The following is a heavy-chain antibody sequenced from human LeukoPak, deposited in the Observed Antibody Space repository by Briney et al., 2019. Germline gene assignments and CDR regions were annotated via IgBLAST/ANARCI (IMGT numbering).Heavy chain of an antibody. Sequence: GGSLRLSCAASGFTFSSYAMSWVRQASGKGLEWVSTVSVSGDSTYYADSVKGRFTISRDNFENTVYLQMNSLRADDTAVYYCARVDTVSGILVWGQGTLVTVSS. J-gene: IGHJ4*02. D-gene: IGHD5-18*01. CDR2: VSVSGDST. CDR1: GFTFSSYA. CDR3: ARVDTVSGILV. V-gene: IGHV3-23*01.